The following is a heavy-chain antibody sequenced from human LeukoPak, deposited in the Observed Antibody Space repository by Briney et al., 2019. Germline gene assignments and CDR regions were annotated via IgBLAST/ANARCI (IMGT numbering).Heavy chain of an antibody. V-gene: IGHV4-38-2*02. Sequence: SETLSLTCTVSGYYISSGYYWGWIRQPPGKGLEWIGSFFHSGGTYYNPSLKSRVTISVDTSKNQFSLKLSSVTAADTAVCYCARSYDSSGYYIFDLWGRGTLVTVSS. CDR2: FFHSGGT. J-gene: IGHJ2*01. CDR3: ARSYDSSGYYIFDL. CDR1: GYYISSGYY. D-gene: IGHD3-22*01.